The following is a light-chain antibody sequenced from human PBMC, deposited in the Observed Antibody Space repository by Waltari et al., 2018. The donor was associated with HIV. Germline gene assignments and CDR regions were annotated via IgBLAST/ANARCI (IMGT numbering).Light chain of an antibody. J-gene: IGLJ1*01. CDR1: ASAIGRYNY. V-gene: IGLV2-14*03. CDR3: ASYTVNSTGV. CDR2: DVN. Sequence: QSALSQPASVSASPGQSVALSCSGSASAIGRYNYVSWYQQHPDKTPRLILFDVNNRPSGISDRFSGSKSGTTASLTISTVETDDEADYYCASYTVNSTGVFGSGTKLTVL.